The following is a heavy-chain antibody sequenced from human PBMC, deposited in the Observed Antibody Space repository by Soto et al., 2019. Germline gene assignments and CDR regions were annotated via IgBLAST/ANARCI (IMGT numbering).Heavy chain of an antibody. V-gene: IGHV3-30-3*01. CDR2: ISYDGSNK. CDR3: ARDSYFDY. CDR1: GFTFSSYA. J-gene: IGHJ4*02. Sequence: GSLRLSCAASGFTFSSYAMHWVRQAPGKGLEWVAVISYDGSNKYYADSVKGRFTISRDNSKNTLYLQMNSLRAEDTAVYYCARDSYFDYWGQGTLVTVSS.